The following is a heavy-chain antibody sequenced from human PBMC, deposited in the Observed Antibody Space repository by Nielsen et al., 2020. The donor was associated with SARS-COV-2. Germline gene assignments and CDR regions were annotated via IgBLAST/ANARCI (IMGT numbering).Heavy chain of an antibody. CDR1: GFTFDGFG. J-gene: IGHJ3*02. D-gene: IGHD3-3*01. Sequence: GESLKISCAGSGFTFDGFGMSWVRQVPGKGLEWVSSISSSSSYIYYADSVKGRFTISRDNAKNSLYLQMNSLRAEDTAVYYCARVLSYTFDIWGQGTMVTVSS. V-gene: IGHV3-21*01. CDR2: ISSSSSYI. CDR3: ARVLSYTFDI.